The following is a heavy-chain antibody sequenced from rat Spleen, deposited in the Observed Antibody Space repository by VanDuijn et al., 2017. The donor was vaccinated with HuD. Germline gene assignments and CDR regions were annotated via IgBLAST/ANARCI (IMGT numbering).Heavy chain of an antibody. CDR2: MWYDGDT. Sequence: QVQLKESGPGLVQPSETLSLTCNVSGFSVTTYSVSWVRQPSGKGLEWMGKMWYDGDTAYNSGLKSRLTITRDTSKNQIFLKMNSLQTDDTGTYYCARDQYSLDNWGQGVMVTVSS. V-gene: IGHV2-63*01. D-gene: IGHD1-8*01. J-gene: IGHJ2*01. CDR3: ARDQYSLDN. CDR1: GFSVTTYS.